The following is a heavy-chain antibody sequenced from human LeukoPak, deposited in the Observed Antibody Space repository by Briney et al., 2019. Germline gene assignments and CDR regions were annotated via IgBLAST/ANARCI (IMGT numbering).Heavy chain of an antibody. CDR2: IYSSESI. J-gene: IGHJ4*02. D-gene: IGHD4-17*01. CDR1: GGSMSGYY. Sequence: SETLSLTCSISGGSMSGYYWSWIRQPAGKGLEWIGRIYSSESINYSPSLKSRVTMSVDTSKNQFSLKLSSVTAADTAVYYCARTGSYGDYEAHFDYWGQGTLVTVSS. V-gene: IGHV4-4*07. CDR3: ARTGSYGDYEAHFDY.